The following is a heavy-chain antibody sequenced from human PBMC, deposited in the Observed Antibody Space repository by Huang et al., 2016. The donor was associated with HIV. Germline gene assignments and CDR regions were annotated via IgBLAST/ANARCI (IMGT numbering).Heavy chain of an antibody. CDR3: ARPLTGTTALGY. J-gene: IGHJ4*02. V-gene: IGHV4-39*01. CDR1: GSSISSSYY. Sequence: QLQLQESGPGLVKPSETLSLTCTVSGSSISSSYYWGWIRQPPGKGLGWIGNIYYSGNISYNPSLKSRVTISVDTSKNQISLKVDSVTAADTAVYYCARPLTGTTALGYWGQGTLVTVSS. CDR2: IYYSGNI. D-gene: IGHD1-20*01.